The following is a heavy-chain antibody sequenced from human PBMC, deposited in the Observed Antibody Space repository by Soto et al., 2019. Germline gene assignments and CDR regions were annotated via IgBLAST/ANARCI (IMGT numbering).Heavy chain of an antibody. V-gene: IGHV6-1*01. J-gene: IGHJ5*02. D-gene: IGHD4-17*01. Sequence: SQTLSLTCAISGDSVSSNSAAWNWIRQSPSRGLEWLGRTYYRSKWYNDYAVSVKSRITINPDTSKNQFSLQLNSVTPEDTAVYYCAALGVYELLTGLNWFDPWGQGTQVTVSS. CDR3: AALGVYELLTGLNWFDP. CDR2: TYYRSKWYN. CDR1: GDSVSSNSAA.